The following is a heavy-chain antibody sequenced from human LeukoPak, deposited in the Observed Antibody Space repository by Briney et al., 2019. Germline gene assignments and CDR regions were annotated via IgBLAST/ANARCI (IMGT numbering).Heavy chain of an antibody. D-gene: IGHD3-9*01. J-gene: IGHJ6*02. CDR2: ISYDGSNK. Sequence: GGSLRLSCAASGFTFSSHAMHWVRQAPGKGLEWVAVISYDGSNKYYADSVKGRFTISRDNSKNTLYLQMNSLRAEDTAVYYCASGYDILTGALPTDPYGMDVWGQGTTVTVSS. CDR3: ASGYDILTGALPTDPYGMDV. CDR1: GFTFSSHA. V-gene: IGHV3-30-3*01.